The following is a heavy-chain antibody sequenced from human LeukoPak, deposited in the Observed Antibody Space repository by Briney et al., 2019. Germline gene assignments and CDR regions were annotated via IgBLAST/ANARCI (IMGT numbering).Heavy chain of an antibody. Sequence: SETLSLTCAVSGGSISGSNWWSWVRQAPGKGLEWIGEIYHSGSTNYNPSLKSRVTISVDTSKNQFSLKLSSVTAADTAVYYCARPHYYYYYMDVWGKGTTVTVSS. CDR3: ARPHYYYYYMDV. CDR2: IYHSGST. J-gene: IGHJ6*03. CDR1: GGSISGSNW. V-gene: IGHV4-4*02.